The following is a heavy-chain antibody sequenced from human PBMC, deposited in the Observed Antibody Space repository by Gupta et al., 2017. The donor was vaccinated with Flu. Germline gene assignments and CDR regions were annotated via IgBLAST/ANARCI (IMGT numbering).Heavy chain of an antibody. D-gene: IGHD5-12*01. Sequence: TFTGYYMHWVRQAPGQGLEWMGWINPNSGGTNYAQKFQGWVTMTRDTSISTAYMELSRLRSDDTAVYYCARETINYGMDVWGQGTTVTVSS. CDR1: TFTGYY. J-gene: IGHJ6*02. V-gene: IGHV1-2*04. CDR3: ARETINYGMDV. CDR2: INPNSGGT.